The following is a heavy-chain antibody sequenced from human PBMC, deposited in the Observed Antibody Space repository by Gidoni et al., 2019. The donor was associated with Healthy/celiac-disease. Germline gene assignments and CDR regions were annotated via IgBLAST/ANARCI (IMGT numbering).Heavy chain of an antibody. CDR3: TRDGGAAAGTVNYYYGMDV. CDR1: GFTFGDYA. CDR2: IRSKAYDGTT. J-gene: IGHJ6*02. V-gene: IGHV3-49*03. Sequence: EVQLVESGGGLVQPGRSLRLSCTASGFTFGDYAMSWFRQAPGKGLEWVGFIRSKAYDGTTEYAASVKGRFTISRDDSKSIAYLQMNSLKTEDTAVYYCTRDGGAAAGTVNYYYGMDVWGQGTTVTVSS. D-gene: IGHD6-13*01.